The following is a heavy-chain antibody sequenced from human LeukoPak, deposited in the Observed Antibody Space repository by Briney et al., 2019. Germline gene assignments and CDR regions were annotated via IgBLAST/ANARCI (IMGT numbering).Heavy chain of an antibody. CDR2: IYTSGST. CDR3: ASSVRGVTLSDYFDY. J-gene: IGHJ4*02. V-gene: IGHV4-4*07. CDR1: GGSISSYY. D-gene: IGHD3-10*01. Sequence: SETLSLTCTVSGGSISSYYWSWIRQPAGKGLEWIGRIYTSGSTNYNPSLKSRVTMSVDTSKNQFSLKLSSVTAADTAVYYCASSVRGVTLSDYFDYWGQGTLVTVSS.